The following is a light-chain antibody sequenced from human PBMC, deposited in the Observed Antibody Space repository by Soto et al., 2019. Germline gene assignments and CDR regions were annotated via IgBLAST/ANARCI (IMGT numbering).Light chain of an antibody. CDR2: EVS. CDR3: KSYAGSNTYV. J-gene: IGLJ1*01. V-gene: IGLV2-14*01. Sequence: QSVLTQPASVSGSPGQPITISCTGTSSDVGANNYVSWYQHHPGKAPKLLIYEVSNRPSGVSSRFSGSKSGNTASLTVSGLQAADEADYFCKSYAGSNTYVFGSGTKVTVL. CDR1: SSDVGANNY.